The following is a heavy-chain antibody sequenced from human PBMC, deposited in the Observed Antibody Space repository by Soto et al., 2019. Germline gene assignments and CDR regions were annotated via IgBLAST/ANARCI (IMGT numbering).Heavy chain of an antibody. CDR2: ISAYNGNT. J-gene: IGHJ5*02. V-gene: IGHV1-18*01. Sequence: QVQLVQSGAEVKKPGASVKVSCKASGYTFTSYGISWVRQAPGQGLEWMGWISAYNGNTNYAQKLQGRVTTTTDTSTSTAYMELRSRRSDDTAVYSCASDRRAAAGQSSVARWFGPCGQGSLVTVSA. CDR3: ASDRRAAAGQSSVARWFGP. D-gene: IGHD6-13*01. CDR1: GYTFTSYG.